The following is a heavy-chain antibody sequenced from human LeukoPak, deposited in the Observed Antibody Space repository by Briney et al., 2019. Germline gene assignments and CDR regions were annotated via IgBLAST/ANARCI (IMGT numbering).Heavy chain of an antibody. Sequence: PGGSLRLSCAASGFTFSSYEMNWVRQAPGKGLEWVSYISSSGSTIYYADSVKGRITISIDNAKNSLYLQMNSLRAEDTAVYYCARVSGYDILYFDYWGQGTLVTVSS. V-gene: IGHV3-48*03. D-gene: IGHD5-12*01. CDR3: ARVSGYDILYFDY. CDR1: GFTFSSYE. J-gene: IGHJ4*02. CDR2: ISSSGSTI.